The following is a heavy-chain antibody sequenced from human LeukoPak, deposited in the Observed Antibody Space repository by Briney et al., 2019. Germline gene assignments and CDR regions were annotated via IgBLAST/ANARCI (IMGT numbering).Heavy chain of an antibody. CDR1: GGSISSSSYY. CDR3: ARLLHDTRGYYYFDY. J-gene: IGHJ4*02. Sequence: PSETLSLTCTVSGGSISSSSYYWGWIRQPPREGLQWLGSIYYSGSPYDNPSLKSRVTISVDTSKNQFSLKLSSVTAADTAVYYCARLLHDTRGYYYFDYWGPGTLVTVSS. V-gene: IGHV4-39*01. D-gene: IGHD3-22*01. CDR2: IYYSGSP.